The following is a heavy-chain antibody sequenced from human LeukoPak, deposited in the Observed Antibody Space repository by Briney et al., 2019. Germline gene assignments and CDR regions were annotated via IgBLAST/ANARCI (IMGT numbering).Heavy chain of an antibody. D-gene: IGHD6-13*01. CDR1: GFTFSRYY. CDR2: IKHDGSEE. J-gene: IGHJ4*02. V-gene: IGHV3-7*01. Sequence: GGSLRLSCAASGFTFSRYYMTWVRQAPGKGLEWVANIKHDGSEENYVDSVKGRFTISRDNAQRSVYLQMNSLRVEDTAVYYCARDSTWYPVDYWGQGTLVTVSS. CDR3: ARDSTWYPVDY.